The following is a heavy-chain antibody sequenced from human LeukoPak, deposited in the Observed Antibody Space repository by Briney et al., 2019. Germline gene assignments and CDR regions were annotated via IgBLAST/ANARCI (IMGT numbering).Heavy chain of an antibody. CDR3: ARVDGGLYYDFWSGRGRFDP. V-gene: IGHV1-2*02. CDR1: GYTFTGYY. CDR2: INPNSGGT. D-gene: IGHD3-3*01. J-gene: IGHJ5*02. Sequence: ASVKVSCKAPGYTFTGYYMHWVRQAPGQGLEWMGWINPNSGGTNYAQKFQGRVTMTRDTSISTAYMELSRLGSDDTAVYYCARVDGGLYYDFWSGRGRFDPWGQGTLVTVSS.